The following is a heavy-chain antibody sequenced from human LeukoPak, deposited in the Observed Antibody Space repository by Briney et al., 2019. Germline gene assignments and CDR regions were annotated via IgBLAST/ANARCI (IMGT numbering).Heavy chain of an antibody. J-gene: IGHJ4*02. V-gene: IGHV4-31*03. CDR2: IYYSGST. D-gene: IGHD5-12*01. CDR3: ALSRDGYNFEEGAFDY. Sequence: SETLSLTCTVSGGSISSGGYYWSWIRQHPGKGLEWIGYIYYSGSTYYNPSLKSRVTISVDTSKNQFSLKLSSVTAADTAVYYCALSRDGYNFEEGAFDYWGQGTLVTVSS. CDR1: GGSISSGGYY.